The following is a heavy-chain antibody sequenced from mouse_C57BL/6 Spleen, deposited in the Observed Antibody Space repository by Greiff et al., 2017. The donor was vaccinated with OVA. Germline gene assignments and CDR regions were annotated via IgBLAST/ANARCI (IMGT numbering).Heavy chain of an antibody. D-gene: IGHD1-1*01. CDR2: ISSGGSYT. J-gene: IGHJ4*01. V-gene: IGHV5-6*01. CDR1: GFTFSSYG. Sequence: EVKLVESGGDLVKPGGSLKLSCAASGFTFSSYGMSWVRQTQDKRLEWVATISSGGSYTYYPDSVKGRFTISRDNAKNTLYLQMSSLKSEDTAMYYCARLGDYGMDYWGQGTSVTVSS. CDR3: ARLGDYGMDY.